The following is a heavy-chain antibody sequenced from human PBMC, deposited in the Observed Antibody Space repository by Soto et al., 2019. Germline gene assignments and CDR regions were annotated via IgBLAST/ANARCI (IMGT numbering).Heavy chain of an antibody. V-gene: IGHV1-69*14. Sequence: QVQLVQSGAEVRQPESSVKVSCKTSGATFSSYAITWVRQAPGQRLEWMGGIVPTVDTSTYAQKFQGRVTITADKFTNTVYMELSSLRSDDTAVYYCVRVVAIPGYPDNWGQGTLVTVSS. J-gene: IGHJ4*02. CDR2: IVPTVDTS. CDR1: GATFSSYA. D-gene: IGHD5-12*01. CDR3: VRVVAIPGYPDN.